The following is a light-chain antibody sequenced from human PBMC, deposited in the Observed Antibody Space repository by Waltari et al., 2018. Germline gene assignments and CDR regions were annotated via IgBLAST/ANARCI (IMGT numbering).Light chain of an antibody. CDR3: QTTDSSGAWA. J-gene: IGLJ3*02. CDR2: KDS. CDR1: ALSRQY. Sequence: SHELTQPPSVSVSPGQTARFTCSGDALSRQYAYWYQQKAGQAPVAVICKDSERPSGIPERFSGSTSGTTVTLTISGVQAEDEADYYCQTTDSSGAWAFGGGTKLTVL. V-gene: IGLV3-25*03.